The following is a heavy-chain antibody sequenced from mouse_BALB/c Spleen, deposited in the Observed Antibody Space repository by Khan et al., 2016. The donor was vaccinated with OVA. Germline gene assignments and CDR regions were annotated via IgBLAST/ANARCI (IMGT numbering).Heavy chain of an antibody. CDR2: IWAGGST. CDR3: ARREDY. CDR1: GFSLTSYG. Sequence: QMQLEESGPGLVAPSQSLSITCTVSGFSLTSYGVHWVRQTPGQGLEWLGVIWAGGSTNYNSALISRLSISKDNSKSQVFLKRNSLQTDDTARYDCARREDYWGQGTMLTVSS. J-gene: IGHJ2*01. V-gene: IGHV2-9*02.